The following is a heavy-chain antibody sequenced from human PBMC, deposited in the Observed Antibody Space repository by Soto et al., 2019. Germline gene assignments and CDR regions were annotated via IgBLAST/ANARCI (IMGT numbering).Heavy chain of an antibody. CDR2: IWYDGSNK. CDR3: TTDDHINKN. Sequence: PGGSLRLSCAASGFTFSSYGMHWVRQAPGKGLEWVAVIWYDGSNKYYADSVKGRFTISRDNSKNTLYLQMNSLSAEDTAVYYCTTDDHINKNWGQGTLVIVSA. J-gene: IGHJ4*01. CDR1: GFTFSSYG. V-gene: IGHV3-33*01.